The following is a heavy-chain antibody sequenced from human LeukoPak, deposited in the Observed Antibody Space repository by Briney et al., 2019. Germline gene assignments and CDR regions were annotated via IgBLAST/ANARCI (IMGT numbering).Heavy chain of an antibody. V-gene: IGHV4-39*07. J-gene: IGHJ3*02. D-gene: IGHD3-22*01. Sequence: PSETLSLTCTVSGDSISSSNYFWAWIRQPPGKGLEWIGSIFHSGSTNYNPSLKSRVTISVDTSKNQFSLKLSSVTAADTAVYYCARDAYYYDSGGRDAFDIWGQGTMVTVSS. CDR3: ARDAYYYDSGGRDAFDI. CDR2: IFHSGST. CDR1: GDSISSSNYF.